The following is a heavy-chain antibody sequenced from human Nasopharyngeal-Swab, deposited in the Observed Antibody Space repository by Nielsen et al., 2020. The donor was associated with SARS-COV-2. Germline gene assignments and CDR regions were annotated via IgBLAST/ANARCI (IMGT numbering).Heavy chain of an antibody. CDR2: IRGFSNYL. CDR3: ARENRCSGGSCYDGMDV. V-gene: IGHV3-21*01. Sequence: GGSLRLSCASSGFTFSSHNMNWVRHAPGTGLACVSSIRGFSNYLYYAGSVKGRFTISRDNAKNSLYMQMNSLRAEDTAGYYCARENRCSGGSCYDGMDVWGQGTTVTVSS. D-gene: IGHD2-15*01. J-gene: IGHJ6*02. CDR1: GFTFSSHN.